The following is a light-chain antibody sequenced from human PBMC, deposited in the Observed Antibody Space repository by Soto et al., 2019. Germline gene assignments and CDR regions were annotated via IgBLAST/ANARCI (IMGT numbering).Light chain of an antibody. CDR1: HIFLYIYNNKSY. Sequence: DILRTQSPASLAVSLCERATINFKSSHIFLYIYNNKSYLAWYQQKPGRAPKLLIYAASTLQSGVPSRFSGSGSGTDFTLTISSLQPEDFATYYCQQLNSYPVTFGQGTRLEIK. CDR2: AAS. J-gene: IGKJ5*01. V-gene: IGKV1-9*01. CDR3: QQLNSYPVT.